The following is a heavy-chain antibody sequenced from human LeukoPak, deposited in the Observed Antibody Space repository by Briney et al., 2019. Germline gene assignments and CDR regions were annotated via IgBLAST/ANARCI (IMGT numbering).Heavy chain of an antibody. J-gene: IGHJ5*02. CDR2: IYHSGNT. V-gene: IGHV4-38-2*02. CDR3: ARGGYSYGLRAAGPTPGWFDP. D-gene: IGHD5-18*01. CDR1: GYSISSGYY. Sequence: PSETLSLTCTVSGYSISSGYYWAWIRQPPGKGLQWIGNIYHSGNTYYNPSLKSRVTISVDTSKNQFSLKLSSVTAADTAVYYCARGGYSYGLRAAGPTPGWFDPWGQGTLVTVSS.